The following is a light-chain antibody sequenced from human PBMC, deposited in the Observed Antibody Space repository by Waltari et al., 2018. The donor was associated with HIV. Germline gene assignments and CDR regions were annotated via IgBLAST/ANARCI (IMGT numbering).Light chain of an antibody. CDR1: SFNIGSNY. Sequence: QAVLTQPPSVSAAPGQKVSISCSGNSFNIGSNYVSWYQQLPGRAPKLLIYNTKERPSGIPDRCSGSVSDTSATLGITGLQTGDEADYYCGTWDNSLRAGVFGGGTKLTVL. J-gene: IGLJ2*01. V-gene: IGLV1-51*01. CDR2: NTK. CDR3: GTWDNSLRAGV.